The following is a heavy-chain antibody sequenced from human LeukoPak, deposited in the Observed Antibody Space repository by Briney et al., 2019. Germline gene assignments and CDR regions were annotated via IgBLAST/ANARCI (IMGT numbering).Heavy chain of an antibody. V-gene: IGHV4-34*01. CDR3: ARGMGYCGGDCYVFDY. Sequence: SETLSLTCAVYGGSFSGYSWSWIRQPPGKGLEWIGEINHSGSTNYNPSLKSRVTISVDTSKNQFSLKLSSVTAADTAVYYCARGMGYCGGDCYVFDYWGQGTLVTVSS. D-gene: IGHD2-21*02. CDR2: INHSGST. J-gene: IGHJ4*02. CDR1: GGSFSGYS.